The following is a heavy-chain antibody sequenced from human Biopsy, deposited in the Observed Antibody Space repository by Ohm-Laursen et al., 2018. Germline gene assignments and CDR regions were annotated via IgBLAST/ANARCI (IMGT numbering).Heavy chain of an antibody. CDR3: ARGGLNYWYFDL. D-gene: IGHD1-26*01. V-gene: IGHV1-2*02. CDR1: GYTLTDSY. CDR2: INPNSGGT. J-gene: IGHJ2*01. Sequence: SVNVSCKASGYTLTDSYMHWVRQAPGQGLEWMGWINPNSGGTNYAQKFQGRVTMTRDTSMSTAYMELNRLRSDDTAVYYFARGGLNYWYFDLWGRGTLVTVSS.